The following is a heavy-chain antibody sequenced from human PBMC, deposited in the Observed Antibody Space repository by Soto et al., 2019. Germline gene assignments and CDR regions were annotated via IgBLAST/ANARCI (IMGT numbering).Heavy chain of an antibody. V-gene: IGHV2-5*02. Sequence: SGPTLVKPTQTLTLTCTFSGFSLSTSGVGVGWIHQPPGKALEWLALIYWDDDKRYSPSLKSRLTITKDTSKNQGVLTMTNMDPVDTATYYCAHSRTYYYGSGSYYWFDPWGQGTLVTVSS. J-gene: IGHJ5*02. CDR2: IYWDDDK. D-gene: IGHD3-10*01. CDR3: AHSRTYYYGSGSYYWFDP. CDR1: GFSLSTSGVG.